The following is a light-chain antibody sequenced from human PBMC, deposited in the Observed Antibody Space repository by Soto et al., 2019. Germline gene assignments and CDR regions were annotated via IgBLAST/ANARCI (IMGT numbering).Light chain of an antibody. Sequence: EIVLTQSPGTLSLSPGERATLSCRASQSVSNNYLAWYQQKPGQAPSLLIFGASNRAPDIPDRFSGSGSGTDFTLTISRLEHEDFAVYFCQQYGSSVKTFGQGTKVDIK. V-gene: IGKV3-20*01. CDR3: QQYGSSVKT. J-gene: IGKJ1*01. CDR1: QSVSNNY. CDR2: GAS.